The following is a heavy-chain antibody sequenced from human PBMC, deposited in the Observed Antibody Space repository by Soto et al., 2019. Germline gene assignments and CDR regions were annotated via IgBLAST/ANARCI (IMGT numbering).Heavy chain of an antibody. V-gene: IGHV1-18*01. CDR3: ASYTVRDELHGGRAGTKDYYSYGMDV. J-gene: IGHJ6*02. CDR2: ISAYNGNT. D-gene: IGHD6-13*01. Sequence: ASVKVSCKASGYTFTSYGISWVRQAPGQGLEWMGWISAYNGNTNYAQKLQGRVTMTTDTSTSTAYMELRSLRSDDTAVYYCASYTVRDELHGGRAGTKDYYSYGMDVWGQGTTVTVSS. CDR1: GYTFTSYG.